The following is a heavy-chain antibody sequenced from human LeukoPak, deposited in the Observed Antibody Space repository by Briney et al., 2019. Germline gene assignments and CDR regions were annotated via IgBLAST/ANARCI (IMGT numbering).Heavy chain of an antibody. J-gene: IGHJ3*02. D-gene: IGHD7-27*01. CDR1: GFPFSSYW. CDR2: INSDGSST. CDR3: ARVLLGTSGAFDI. V-gene: IGHV3-74*01. Sequence: GGSLRLSCAASGFPFSSYWMHWVRQAPGKGLVWVSRINSDGSSTTYADSVKGRFTISRDNAKNTLYLQMNSLRAEDTAVYYCARVLLGTSGAFDIWGQGTMVTVSS.